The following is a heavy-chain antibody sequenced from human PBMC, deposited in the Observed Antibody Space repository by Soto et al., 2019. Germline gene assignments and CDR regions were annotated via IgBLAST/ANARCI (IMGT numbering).Heavy chain of an antibody. CDR2: INHSGST. V-gene: IGHV4-34*01. CDR1: GGSFSGYY. Sequence: SETLSLTCAVYGGSFSGYYWSWIRQPPGKGLEWIGEINHSGSTNYNPSLKSRVTISVDTSKNQFSLKLSSVTAADTAVYYCARGPYYDFWSGYYSHYYYGMDVWGQGTTVTVSS. CDR3: ARGPYYDFWSGYYSHYYYGMDV. D-gene: IGHD3-3*01. J-gene: IGHJ6*02.